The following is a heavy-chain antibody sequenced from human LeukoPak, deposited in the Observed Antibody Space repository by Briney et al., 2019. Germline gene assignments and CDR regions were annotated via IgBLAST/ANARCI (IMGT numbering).Heavy chain of an antibody. CDR2: ISWNSGSI. D-gene: IGHD6-6*01. Sequence: PGGSLRLSCAASGFTFDDYAMHWVRQAPGKGLEWVSGISWNSGSIGYADSVKGRFTISRDNAKNSLYLQMNSLRAEDTALYYCAKDLEYSSSSSAFDIWGQGTMVTVSS. CDR3: AKDLEYSSSSSAFDI. J-gene: IGHJ3*02. CDR1: GFTFDDYA. V-gene: IGHV3-9*01.